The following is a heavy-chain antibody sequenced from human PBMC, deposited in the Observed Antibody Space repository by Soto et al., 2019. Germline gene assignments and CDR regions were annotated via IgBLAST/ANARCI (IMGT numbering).Heavy chain of an antibody. J-gene: IGHJ5*02. CDR2: IIPIFGTA. Sequence: ASVKVSWKASGGTFSSYAISWVRQAPGQGLEWMGGIIPIFGTANYAQKFQGRVTITADESTSTAYMELSSLRSEDTAVYYCARVCPLSGLRWFDPWGQGTLVTVSS. D-gene: IGHD2-2*01. CDR3: ARVCPLSGLRWFDP. V-gene: IGHV1-69*13. CDR1: GGTFSSYA.